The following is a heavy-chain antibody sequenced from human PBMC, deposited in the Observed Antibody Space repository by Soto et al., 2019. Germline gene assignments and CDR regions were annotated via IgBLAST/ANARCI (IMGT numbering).Heavy chain of an antibody. CDR1: GYTFTSYG. D-gene: IGHD4-4*01. CDR3: ARDAGESKGQGDWYFDL. Sequence: ASVKVSCKASGYTFTSYGISWVRQAPGQGLEWMGWISAYNGNTNYAQKLQGRVTMTTDTSTSTAYMELRSLRSDDTAVYYCARDAGESKGQGDWYFDLWGRGTLVTVSS. CDR2: ISAYNGNT. V-gene: IGHV1-18*01. J-gene: IGHJ2*01.